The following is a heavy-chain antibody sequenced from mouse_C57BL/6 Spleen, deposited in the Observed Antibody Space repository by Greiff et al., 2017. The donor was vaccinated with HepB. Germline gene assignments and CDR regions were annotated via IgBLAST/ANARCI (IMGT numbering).Heavy chain of an antibody. CDR1: GYAFTNYL. V-gene: IGHV1-54*01. D-gene: IGHD1-1*01. CDR2: INPGSGGT. Sequence: VQLVESGAELVRPGTSVKVSCKASGYAFTNYLIEWVKQRPGQGLEWIGVINPGSGGTNYNEKFKGKATLTADKSSSTAYMQLSSLTSEDSAVYFCARNYGSSYGHYFDYWGQGTTLTVSS. CDR3: ARNYGSSYGHYFDY. J-gene: IGHJ2*01.